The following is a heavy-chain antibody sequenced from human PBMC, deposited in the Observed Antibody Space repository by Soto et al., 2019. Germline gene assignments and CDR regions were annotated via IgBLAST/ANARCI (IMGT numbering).Heavy chain of an antibody. D-gene: IGHD3-22*01. CDR3: ARAYYDSSGYYYRYYYGMDV. J-gene: IGHJ6*02. CDR2: IDWDDDK. Sequence: SGPTLVNPTQTLTLTCTFSGFSLSTSGMCVSWIRQPPGEALEWLALIDWDDDKYYSTSLKTRLTISKDTSKNQVVLTMTNMDPVDTATYYCARAYYDSSGYYYRYYYGMDVWGQGTTVTVSS. V-gene: IGHV2-70*01. CDR1: GFSLSTSGMC.